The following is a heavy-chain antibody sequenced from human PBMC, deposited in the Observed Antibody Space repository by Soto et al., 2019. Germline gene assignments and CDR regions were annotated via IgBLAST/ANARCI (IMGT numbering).Heavy chain of an antibody. V-gene: IGHV4-31*03. J-gene: IGHJ6*03. CDR1: GGSISSGGYY. CDR3: ARGRGYSGSRTIDYYYYYMAV. Sequence: PSETLSLTCTVSGGSISSGGYYWSWIRQHPGKGLEWIGYIYYSGSTYYNPSLKSRVTISVDTSKNQFSPKLSSVTAADTAVYYCARGRGYSGSRTIDYYYYYMAVWGKGTTVTVSS. D-gene: IGHD5-12*01. CDR2: IYYSGST.